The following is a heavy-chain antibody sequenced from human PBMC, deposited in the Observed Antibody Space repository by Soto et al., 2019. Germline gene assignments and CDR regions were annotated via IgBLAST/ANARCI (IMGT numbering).Heavy chain of an antibody. CDR2: IYYSGST. Sequence: PSETLSLTCTVSGGSISSGGYYWSWIRQHPGKGLEWIGYIYYSGSTYYNPSLKSRVTISVDTSKNQFSLKLSSVTAADTAVYYCASEIIGDYAFDYWGQGTLVTVSS. V-gene: IGHV4-31*03. D-gene: IGHD4-17*01. CDR3: ASEIIGDYAFDY. J-gene: IGHJ4*02. CDR1: GGSISSGGYY.